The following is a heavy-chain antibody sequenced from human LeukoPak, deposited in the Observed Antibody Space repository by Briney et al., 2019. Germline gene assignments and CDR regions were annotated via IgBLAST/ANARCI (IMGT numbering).Heavy chain of an antibody. V-gene: IGHV4-39*07. J-gene: IGHJ4*02. Sequence: SSETLSLTCTVSGGSISSSSYYWGWIRQPPGKGLEWIGSIYYSGSTYYNPSLKSRVSISVDTSKNQFSLKLSSVTAADTAVYYCARGYRAGWAVAYFDYWGQGTLVNVSS. D-gene: IGHD6-19*01. CDR1: GGSISSSSYY. CDR2: IYYSGST. CDR3: ARGYRAGWAVAYFDY.